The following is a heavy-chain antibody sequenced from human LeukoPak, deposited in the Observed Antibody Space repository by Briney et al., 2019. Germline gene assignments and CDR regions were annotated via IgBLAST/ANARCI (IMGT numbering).Heavy chain of an antibody. J-gene: IGHJ4*02. V-gene: IGHV4-39*01. CDR1: GGSISSSSYY. Sequence: PSETLSLTCTVSGGSISSSSYYWGWIRQPPGKGLEWIGSIYYSGSTYYNPSLKSRVTISVDTSKNQFSLKLSSVTAADTAVYYCARRGYYGSGSYYNTYYFDYWGQGTLVTVSS. D-gene: IGHD3-10*01. CDR2: IYYSGST. CDR3: ARRGYYGSGSYYNTYYFDY.